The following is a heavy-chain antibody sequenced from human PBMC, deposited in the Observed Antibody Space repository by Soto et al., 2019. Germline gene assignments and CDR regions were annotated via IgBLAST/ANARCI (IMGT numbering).Heavy chain of an antibody. Sequence: GGSLRLSCIASGFTFTSYPMHWVRQAPGKGLEWVAFISFDGSKRDSADSVKGRFTISRDNSKNTLYLEMNNLGPEDTAVYYCARPREPCSTSGCFPGPPFEFWGQGTLVTVSS. CDR2: ISFDGSKR. V-gene: IGHV3-30-3*01. D-gene: IGHD6-25*01. CDR1: GFTFTSYP. J-gene: IGHJ4*02. CDR3: ARPREPCSTSGCFPGPPFEF.